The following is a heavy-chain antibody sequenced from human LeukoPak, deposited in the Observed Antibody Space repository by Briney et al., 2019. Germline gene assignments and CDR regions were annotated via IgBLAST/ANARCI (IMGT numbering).Heavy chain of an antibody. CDR2: ISSSSSYI. Sequence: GGSLRLSCAASGFTFSSYSMNWVRQAPGKGLEWVSSISSSSSYIYYADSVKGRFTISRDNAKNSLYLQMNSLRSDDTAVYYCARGSSGWRAYGMDVWGQGTTVTVSS. CDR3: ARGSSGWRAYGMDV. V-gene: IGHV3-21*04. J-gene: IGHJ6*02. CDR1: GFTFSSYS. D-gene: IGHD6-19*01.